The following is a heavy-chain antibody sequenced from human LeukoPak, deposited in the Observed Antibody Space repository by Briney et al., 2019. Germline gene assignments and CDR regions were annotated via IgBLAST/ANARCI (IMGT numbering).Heavy chain of an antibody. CDR2: ISSSSSYI. CDR3: ARLRFLEWLPGMDV. Sequence: GGSLRLSCAASGFTFSTYSMNWVRQAPGKGLEWVSSISSSSSYIYYADSVKGRFTISRDNAKNSLYLQMNSLRAEDTAVYYCARLRFLEWLPGMDVWGQGTTVTVSS. CDR1: GFTFSTYS. J-gene: IGHJ6*02. D-gene: IGHD3-3*01. V-gene: IGHV3-21*01.